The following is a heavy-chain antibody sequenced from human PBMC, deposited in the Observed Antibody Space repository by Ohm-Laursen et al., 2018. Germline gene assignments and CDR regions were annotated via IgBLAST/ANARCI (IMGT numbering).Heavy chain of an antibody. Sequence: SSVKASCKPSGYTFTSYGISWVRQAPGQGLEWMVGIIPIFGTANYAQKFQGRVTIPADESTSTAYMELSSLRSEDTAVYYCARAKLRRHHHYYYGMDAWGQGTTGTVSS. D-gene: IGHD1-1*01. CDR1: GYTFTSYG. CDR2: IIPIFGTA. V-gene: IGHV1-69*01. CDR3: ARAKLRRHHHYYYGMDA. J-gene: IGHJ6*02.